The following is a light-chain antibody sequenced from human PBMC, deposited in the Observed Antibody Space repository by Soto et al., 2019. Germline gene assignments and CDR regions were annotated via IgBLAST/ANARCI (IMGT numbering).Light chain of an antibody. CDR3: CSFRSGRTLV. V-gene: IGLV2-14*01. J-gene: IGLJ1*01. CDR1: SSDIGDYNY. CDR2: GVS. Sequence: QSALTQPASVSGSPGQSITISSTGTSSDIGDYNYISWYQHHPGKAPKLIIYGVSNRPSGVSNRFSGSKSGNTASLTISGLQAEDEADYYCCSFRSGRTLVFGTGTKVTVL.